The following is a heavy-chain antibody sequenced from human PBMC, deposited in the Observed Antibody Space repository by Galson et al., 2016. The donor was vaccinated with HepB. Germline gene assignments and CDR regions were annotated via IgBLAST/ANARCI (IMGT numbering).Heavy chain of an antibody. D-gene: IGHD6-13*01. V-gene: IGHV3-23*01. CDR2: ISGSGGST. CDR1: GFTFSDYA. CDR3: AKSLQGAAAGSWFDP. J-gene: IGHJ5*02. Sequence: PLRLSCAASGFTFSDYALNWVRQAPGKGLEWVSSISGSGGSTLYIDSVKGRFTISRDNSKNTLYLQMTSLRAEDTAIYYCAKSLQGAAAGSWFDPWGQGTLVTVSS.